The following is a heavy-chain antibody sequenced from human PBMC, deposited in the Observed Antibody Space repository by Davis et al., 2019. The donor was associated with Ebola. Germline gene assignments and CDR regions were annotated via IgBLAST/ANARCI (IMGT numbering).Heavy chain of an antibody. D-gene: IGHD5-24*01. CDR1: GGSISSAGYY. CDR3: ASERWWPRENAFDI. Sequence: PSETLSLTCSVSVSGGSISSAGYYWTWIRQHPGRGLEWIGHIYYTGNTNYNPSLKSRVIISLDISKNQFSLKLSSVTAADTAVYYCASERWWPRENAFDIWGQGTMVSVSS. J-gene: IGHJ3*02. V-gene: IGHV4-31*03. CDR2: IYYTGNT.